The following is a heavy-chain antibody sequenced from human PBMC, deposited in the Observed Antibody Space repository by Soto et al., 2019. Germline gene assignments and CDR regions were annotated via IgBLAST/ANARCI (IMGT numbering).Heavy chain of an antibody. V-gene: IGHV4-31*03. CDR3: ARISGWYPRNSYGMDV. Sequence: PSETLSLTCTVSGGSISSGGYYWSWIRQHPGKGLEWIGYIYYSGSTYYNPSLKSRVTISVDTSKNQFSLKLSSVTAADTAVYYCARISGWYPRNSYGMDVWGQGTTVTVSS. CDR1: GGSISSGGYY. D-gene: IGHD6-19*01. J-gene: IGHJ6*02. CDR2: IYYSGST.